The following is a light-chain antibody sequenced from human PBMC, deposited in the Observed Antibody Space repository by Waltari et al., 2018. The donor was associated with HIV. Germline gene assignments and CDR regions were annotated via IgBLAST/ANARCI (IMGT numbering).Light chain of an antibody. CDR2: AAS. J-gene: IGKJ2*01. Sequence: DINMTQSPSVLSASLGDRITISCRASQNVNTRVAWYQKKPGNAPKLLIPAASTLARGVPSRFSGRGSGAVFTLTIAGLQPDEYATYYCQQYETYYTFGLGTNVE. CDR1: QNVNTR. CDR3: QQYETYYT. V-gene: IGKV1-5*01.